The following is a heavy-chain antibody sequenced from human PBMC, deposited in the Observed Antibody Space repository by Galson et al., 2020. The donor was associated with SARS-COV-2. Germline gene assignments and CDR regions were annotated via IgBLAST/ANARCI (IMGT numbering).Heavy chain of an antibody. J-gene: IGHJ4*02. CDR3: AHRLGATIIFDY. Sequence: SGPTLVKPTQTLTLTCTFSGFSLSTSGVGVGWIRQPPGNALECLPLIYCDDDKRYSPSLKSRLTITKDTSKNQVVLTITNMDPVDTATYYCAHRLGATIIFDYWGQGTLVTISS. V-gene: IGHV2-5*02. CDR1: GFSLSTSGVG. D-gene: IGHD5-12*01. CDR2: IYCDDDK.